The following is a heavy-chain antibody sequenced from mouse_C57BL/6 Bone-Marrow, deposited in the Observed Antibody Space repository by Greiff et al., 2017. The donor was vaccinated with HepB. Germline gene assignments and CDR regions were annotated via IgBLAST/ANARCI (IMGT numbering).Heavy chain of an antibody. CDR1: GYTFTDYY. CDR2: INPYNGGT. J-gene: IGHJ3*01. V-gene: IGHV1-19*01. D-gene: IGHD4-1*01. CDR3: ARTRANWDLAY. Sequence: VQLQQSGPVLVKPGASVKMSCKASGYTFTDYYMNWVKQSHGKSLEWIGVINPYNGGTSYNQKFKGKATLTVDKSSSTAYMELNSLTSEDSAVYYCARTRANWDLAYWGQGTLVTVSA.